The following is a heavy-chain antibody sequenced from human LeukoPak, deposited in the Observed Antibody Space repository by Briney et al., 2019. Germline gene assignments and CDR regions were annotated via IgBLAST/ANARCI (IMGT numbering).Heavy chain of an antibody. Sequence: GSLRLSCAASGFTFSSYWMSWVRQAPGKGLEWVANIKQDGSEKYYVDSVKGRFTISRDNAKNSLYLQMNSLRAEDTAVYYCARDLSNSGSFLFDYWGQGTLVTVSS. CDR1: GFTFSSYW. V-gene: IGHV3-7*01. CDR3: ARDLSNSGSFLFDY. D-gene: IGHD1-26*01. CDR2: IKQDGSEK. J-gene: IGHJ4*02.